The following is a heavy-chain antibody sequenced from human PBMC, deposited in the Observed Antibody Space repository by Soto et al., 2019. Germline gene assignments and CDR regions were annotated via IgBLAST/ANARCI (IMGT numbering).Heavy chain of an antibody. J-gene: IGHJ4*02. Sequence: GGSLRLSCAVSGFSVSGNYMNWVRQAPGKGLQWVSVIYSGGNAYYADSVKGRFIISRDNSKNILYLQMNSLRDEDTAVYYCAREREYWGRGT. CDR1: GFSVSGNY. CDR2: IYSGGNA. CDR3: AREREY. V-gene: IGHV3-66*01.